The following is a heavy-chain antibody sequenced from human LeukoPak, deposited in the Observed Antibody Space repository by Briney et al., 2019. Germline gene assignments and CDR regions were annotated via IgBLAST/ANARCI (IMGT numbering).Heavy chain of an antibody. CDR3: ARDGSGSSGYYNY. D-gene: IGHD3-22*01. CDR1: GGSISSYY. Sequence: KPSETLSLTCTVSGGSISSYYWSWIRQPPGKGLEWIGYIYYSGSTNYNPSLKSRVTIAVDTSKNQFSLKLSSVTAADTAVYYCARDGSGSSGYYNYWGQGTLVTVS. V-gene: IGHV4-59*01. J-gene: IGHJ4*02. CDR2: IYYSGST.